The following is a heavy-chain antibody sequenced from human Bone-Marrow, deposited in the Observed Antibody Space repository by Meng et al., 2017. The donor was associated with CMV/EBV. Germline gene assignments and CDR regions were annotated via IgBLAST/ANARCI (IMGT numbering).Heavy chain of an antibody. J-gene: IGHJ4*02. Sequence: ETLSLTCAASGFTVSYNYMSWVRQAPGKGLEWVSLIYSDGSTYYTDSVRGRFTISRDNSKNTIYLQMNNLRPEDTAVYYCARAGLNDDFWTGSPGPYYYFDQWGQGTLVTVSS. D-gene: IGHD3/OR15-3a*01. CDR3: ARAGLNDDFWTGSPGPYYYFDQ. V-gene: IGHV3-66*02. CDR2: IYSDGST. CDR1: GFTVSYNY.